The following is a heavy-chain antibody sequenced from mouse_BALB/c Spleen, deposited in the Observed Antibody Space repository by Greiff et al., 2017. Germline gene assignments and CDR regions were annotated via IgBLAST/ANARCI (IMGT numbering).Heavy chain of an antibody. CDR1: GFTFSSYG. V-gene: IGHV5-6*01. CDR2: ISSGGSYT. CDR3: ARHGNMIYYFDY. Sequence: EVQLKESGGDLVTPGRSLKLSCAASGFTFSSYGMSWVRQPPDKRLEWVATISSGGSYTYYPDSVKGRFTISRDNAKNTLYLQMSSLKSEDTAMYCCARHGNMIYYFDYWGQGTTLTVSS. J-gene: IGHJ2*01. D-gene: IGHD2-4*01.